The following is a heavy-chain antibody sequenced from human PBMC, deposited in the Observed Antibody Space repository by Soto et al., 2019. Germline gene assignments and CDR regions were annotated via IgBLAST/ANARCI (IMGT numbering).Heavy chain of an antibody. D-gene: IGHD3-3*01. CDR3: AREAYYDFWSGYYYYYYGMDV. V-gene: IGHV3-48*02. J-gene: IGHJ6*02. CDR2: ISSSSSTI. Sequence: PXGSLRLSCAASGFTFSSYSMNWVRQAPGKGLEWVSYISSSSSTIYYADSVKGRFTISRDNAKNSLYLQMNSLRDEDTAVYYCAREAYYDFWSGYYYYYYGMDVWGQGTTVTVSS. CDR1: GFTFSSYS.